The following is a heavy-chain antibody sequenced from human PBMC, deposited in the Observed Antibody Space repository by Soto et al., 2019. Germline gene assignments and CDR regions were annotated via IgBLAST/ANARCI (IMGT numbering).Heavy chain of an antibody. J-gene: IGHJ6*02. D-gene: IGHD2-15*01. CDR3: ARRDFYCRGRNCFSGDYAMDV. CDR2: ISFDGKKI. CDR1: GFTFSIYA. V-gene: IGHV3-30*04. Sequence: VGSLRLSGTASGFTFSIYAMHWVRQAPGKGLEWVSIISFDGKKIDYAGSVRGRFTISRDNSQNTLYLQMDSLRTEDTAVYYCARRDFYCRGRNCFSGDYAMDVWGQGTTVTVSS.